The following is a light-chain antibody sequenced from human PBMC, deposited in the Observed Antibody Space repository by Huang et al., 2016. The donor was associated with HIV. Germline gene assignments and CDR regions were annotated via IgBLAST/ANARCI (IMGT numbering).Light chain of an antibody. Sequence: DIQMTQSPSSLSASVGDRVTITCQAGQDISNCLNWYQQKPGKAPKLLIYDASNLETGVPSRFSGSGSGTYFTFTINSLQPEDFAAYYCQQCDNLPFTFGPGTKVDIK. CDR2: DAS. J-gene: IGKJ3*01. CDR3: QQCDNLPFT. V-gene: IGKV1-33*01. CDR1: QDISNC.